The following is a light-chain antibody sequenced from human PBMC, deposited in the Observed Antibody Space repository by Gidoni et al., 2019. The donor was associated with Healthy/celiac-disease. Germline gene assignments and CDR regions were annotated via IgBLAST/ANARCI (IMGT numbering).Light chain of an antibody. V-gene: IGLV2-23*01. J-gene: IGLJ1*01. CDR1: SSDVGSYNL. CDR2: EGS. Sequence: QSALTQPASVSGSPGQSIPISCTGTSSDVGSYNLVSWYQQHPGKAPKLMIYEGSKRPSGVSNRFSGSKSGNTASLTISWLQAEDEADYYCCSYAGSSTSLYVFGTGTKVTVL. CDR3: CSYAGSSTSLYV.